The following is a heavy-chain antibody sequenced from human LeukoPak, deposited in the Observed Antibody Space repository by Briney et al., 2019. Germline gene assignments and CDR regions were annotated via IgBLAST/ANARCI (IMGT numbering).Heavy chain of an antibody. Sequence: TSETLSLTCTDSGGSISSYYWSWIRQPPGKGLEWIGYIYYSGSTNYNPSLKSRVTISVDTSKNQFSLKLSSVTAADTAVYYCARSADYYGSGSLGSWFDPWGQGTLVTVSS. J-gene: IGHJ5*02. D-gene: IGHD3-10*01. CDR3: ARSADYYGSGSLGSWFDP. CDR2: IYYSGST. CDR1: GGSISSYY. V-gene: IGHV4-59*01.